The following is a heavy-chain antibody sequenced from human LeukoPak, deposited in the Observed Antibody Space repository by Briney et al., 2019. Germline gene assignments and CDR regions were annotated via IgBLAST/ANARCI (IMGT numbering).Heavy chain of an antibody. Sequence: SETLSLTCTVSGGSISSSSYYWGWIRQPPGKGLEWIGSTYYSGSTNYNPSLKSRVTISVDKSKNQFSLKLSSVTAADTAVYYCARIGNYYFDYWGQGTLVTVSA. V-gene: IGHV4-39*07. D-gene: IGHD1-1*01. CDR2: TYYSGST. CDR3: ARIGNYYFDY. CDR1: GGSISSSSYY. J-gene: IGHJ4*02.